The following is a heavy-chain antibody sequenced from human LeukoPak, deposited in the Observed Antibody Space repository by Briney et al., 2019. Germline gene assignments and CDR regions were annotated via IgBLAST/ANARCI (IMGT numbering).Heavy chain of an antibody. CDR3: TKDLMTGFSSGWYLAY. V-gene: IGHV3-23*01. Sequence: PGGSLRLSCVGSGVSFNGYAMRWVRPAPGEGVGWVAVTGGSDDNTHYADSVKGRFSISRHISENRLFLQMNSLRPDDSALYYCTKDLMTGFSSGWYLAYWGQGTLVTVSS. CDR2: TGGSDDNT. J-gene: IGHJ4*02. CDR1: GVSFNGYA. D-gene: IGHD6-19*01.